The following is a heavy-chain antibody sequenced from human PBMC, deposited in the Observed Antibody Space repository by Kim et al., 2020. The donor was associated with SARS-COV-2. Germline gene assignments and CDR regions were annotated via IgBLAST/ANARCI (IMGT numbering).Heavy chain of an antibody. J-gene: IGHJ4*02. Sequence: GGSLRLSCAASGFTFVNFGMVWVRQAPGKGLDWASSISASGTITDYADSVKGRFTISRDISKNMLYLQMNSLRAEDTALYYCAKRYSSYYLRDFDYWGQG. D-gene: IGHD6-19*01. CDR3: AKRYSSYYLRDFDY. CDR1: GFTFVNFG. CDR2: ISASGTIT. V-gene: IGHV3-23*01.